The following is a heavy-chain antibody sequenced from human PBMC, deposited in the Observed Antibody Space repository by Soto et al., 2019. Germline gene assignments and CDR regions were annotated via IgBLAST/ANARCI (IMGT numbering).Heavy chain of an antibody. V-gene: IGHV1-2*04. CDR2: INPNSGGT. Sequence: QVQLVQSGAEVKKPGASVKVSCKASGYTFTGYYMHWVRQAPGQGLEWMGWINPNSGGTNYAQKFQGWVTMTRDTSISTAYMELSRLRSDDTAVYYCARTPDCSGGSCYLGAFDIWGQGTMVTVSS. D-gene: IGHD2-15*01. CDR3: ARTPDCSGGSCYLGAFDI. CDR1: GYTFTGYY. J-gene: IGHJ3*02.